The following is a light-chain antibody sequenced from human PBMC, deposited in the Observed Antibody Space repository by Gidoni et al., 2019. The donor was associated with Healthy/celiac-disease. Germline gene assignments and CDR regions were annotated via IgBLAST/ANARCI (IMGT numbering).Light chain of an antibody. CDR1: SDINVGSYN. J-gene: IGLJ2*01. V-gene: IGLV5-37*01. CDR3: MIWPSNAVV. Sequence: QPVLTQPPSSSASPGESARLTCTLPSDINVGSYNIYWYQQQPGSPPRYFLYYYSDSDKGQGSGFPSRFSGSKYSSANTVILLISGLQSGDEADYYCMIWPSNAVVFGGGTKLTVL. CDR2: YYSDSDK.